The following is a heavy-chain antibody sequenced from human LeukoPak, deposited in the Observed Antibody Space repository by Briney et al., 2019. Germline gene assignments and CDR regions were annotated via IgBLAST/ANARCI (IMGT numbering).Heavy chain of an antibody. D-gene: IGHD4-17*01. CDR1: GFTFSSYA. V-gene: IGHV3-23*01. Sequence: SGGSLRLSCAASGFTFSSYAMSWVRQAPGKGLEWVSAISGSGGSTYYADSVKGRFTISRDNAKNTLYLQMNSLRAEDTAVYYCAKEGGSVTNNYYYYMDVWGKGTTVTISS. J-gene: IGHJ6*03. CDR3: AKEGGSVTNNYYYYMDV. CDR2: ISGSGGST.